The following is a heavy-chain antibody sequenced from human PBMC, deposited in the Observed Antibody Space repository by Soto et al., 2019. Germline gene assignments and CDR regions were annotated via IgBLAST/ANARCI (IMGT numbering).Heavy chain of an antibody. CDR3: ARIAVAGTAGMDV. V-gene: IGHV3-23*01. CDR1: GFTFSIYA. D-gene: IGHD6-19*01. CDR2: ISGSGGST. J-gene: IGHJ6*02. Sequence: GGSLRLSCAASGFTFSIYAMSWVRHAPGKGLEWVSAISGSGGSTYYADSVKGRFTISRDNSKNTLYLQMNSLRAEGTAVYYCARIAVAGTAGMDVWGQGTTVTVS.